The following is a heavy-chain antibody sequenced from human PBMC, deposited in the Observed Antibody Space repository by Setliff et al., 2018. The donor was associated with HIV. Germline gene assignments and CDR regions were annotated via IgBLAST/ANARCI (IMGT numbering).Heavy chain of an antibody. D-gene: IGHD3-22*01. V-gene: IGHV3-23*01. CDR1: GFTFATYA. J-gene: IGHJ4*02. CDR2: ITDSGDST. Sequence: ETLSLSCAASGFTFATYAMNWVRQAPGKGQEWVSTITDSGDSTYYADSVKGRFTISRDNSKNTLYLQMNSLTDADTALYYCVKVPGSGIVRYFDYWGQGTLVTVSS. CDR3: VKVPGSGIVRYFDY.